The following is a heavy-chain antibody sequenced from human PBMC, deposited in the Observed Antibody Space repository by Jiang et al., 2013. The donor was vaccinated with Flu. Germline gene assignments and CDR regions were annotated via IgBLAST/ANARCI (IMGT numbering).Heavy chain of an antibody. J-gene: IGHJ4*02. CDR1: GYDFSIYW. V-gene: IGHV5-51*01. CDR3: VRHPRTVTGTLFTDY. Sequence: GAEVKKPGESLKISCKTSGYDFSIYWIGWVRQMPGKGLEWMGIIYPGDSDTRYSPSFQGQVTISVDKSISTAYLQWRSLEASDSAMYYCVRHPRTVTGTLFTDYWGQGTLIIVSS. D-gene: IGHD4-11*01. CDR2: IYPGDSDT.